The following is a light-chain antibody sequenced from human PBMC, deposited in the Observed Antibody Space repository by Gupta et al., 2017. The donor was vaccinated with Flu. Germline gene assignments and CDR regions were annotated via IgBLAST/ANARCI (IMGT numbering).Light chain of an antibody. J-gene: IGLJ3*02. CDR1: SGHSSYL. CDR3: ETCDSNTRV. V-gene: IGLV4-60*03. CDR2: LEGSGSY. Sequence: QPVLTPASSASASLGSSVKLTCTLRSGHSSYLIASHQQQPGKAPRYLMKLEGSGSYNKGRGVPDRCSGSSSGADCYITISNLQSEDEADYYCETCDSNTRVFGGGTKLTVL.